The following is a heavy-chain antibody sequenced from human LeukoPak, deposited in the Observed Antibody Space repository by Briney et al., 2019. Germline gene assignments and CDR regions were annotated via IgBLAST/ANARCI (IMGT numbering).Heavy chain of an antibody. CDR3: ARAGEVWFGELRVSPFDY. Sequence: SVKVSCKASGYTFTGYYMHWVRQAPGQGLEWMGRIIPIFGTANYAQKFQGRVTITTDESTGTAYMELSSLRSEDTAVYYCARAGEVWFGELRVSPFDYWGQGTLVTVSS. J-gene: IGHJ4*02. V-gene: IGHV1-69*05. D-gene: IGHD3-10*01. CDR2: IIPIFGTA. CDR1: GYTFTGYY.